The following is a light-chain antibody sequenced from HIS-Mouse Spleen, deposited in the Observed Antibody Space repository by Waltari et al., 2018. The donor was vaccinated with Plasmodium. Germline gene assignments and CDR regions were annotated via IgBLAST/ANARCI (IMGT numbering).Light chain of an antibody. V-gene: IGLV3-10*01. CDR3: YSTDSSGNHRV. CDR1: ALPKKY. Sequence: SYELTQPPSVSVSPGQTARITCSGDALPKKYAYWYQQKSGQAPVLVIYEDSKRPSGFPERFSGSSSGTMANLTISGAQVEDEADYYCYSTDSSGNHRVFGGGTKLTVL. J-gene: IGLJ3*02. CDR2: EDS.